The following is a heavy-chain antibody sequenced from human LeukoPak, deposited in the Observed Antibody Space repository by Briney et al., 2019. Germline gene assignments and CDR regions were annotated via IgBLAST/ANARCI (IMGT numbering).Heavy chain of an antibody. J-gene: IGHJ4*02. V-gene: IGHV4-4*02. CDR2: VHLDGRT. D-gene: IGHD3-3*01. Sequence: PSETLSLTCGVSGGSVTSTNWWTWVRQPPGKGLEWIGEVHLDGRTNYNPSLKSRLTMSVDLSENHVSLKLTSVTAADTAVYYCAREGGFYRPLDYSGQGTLVTVSS. CDR1: GGSVTSTNW. CDR3: AREGGFYRPLDY.